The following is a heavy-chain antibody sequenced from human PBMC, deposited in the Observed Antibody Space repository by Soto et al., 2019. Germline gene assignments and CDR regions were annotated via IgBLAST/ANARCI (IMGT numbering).Heavy chain of an antibody. D-gene: IGHD6-13*01. V-gene: IGHV4-31*03. CDR3: ASYSSSWYGWFDP. J-gene: IGHJ5*02. CDR1: GGSISSGGYY. Sequence: QVQLQESGPGLVKPSQTLSLTCTVSGGSISSGGYYWSWIRQHPGKGLEWIGYIYYSGSTYYNPSLTSRVXXSXDXXTNQFSLKLSSVTAADTAVYYWASYSSSWYGWFDPWGQGTLVTVSS. CDR2: IYYSGST.